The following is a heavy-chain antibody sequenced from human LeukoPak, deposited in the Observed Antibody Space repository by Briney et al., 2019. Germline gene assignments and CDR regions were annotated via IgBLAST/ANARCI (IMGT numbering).Heavy chain of an antibody. CDR1: GGSISSYY. V-gene: IGHV4-59*12. Sequence: SETLSLTCTVSGGSISSYYWSWIRQPPGKGLEWIGNIYYSGTTYYNPSLKSRVTISVDTSINQFSLKTTSLTAADTAFYYCARDGQGGTDYWGQGILVTVSS. CDR2: IYYSGTT. J-gene: IGHJ4*02. CDR3: ARDGQGGTDY.